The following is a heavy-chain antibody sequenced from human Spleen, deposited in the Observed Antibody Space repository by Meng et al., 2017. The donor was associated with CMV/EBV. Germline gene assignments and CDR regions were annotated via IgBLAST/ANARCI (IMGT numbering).Heavy chain of an antibody. CDR1: GFTFSDHY. V-gene: IGHV3-72*01. CDR3: TTGRTI. J-gene: IGHJ4*02. Sequence: LSLTCAASGFTFSDHYMDWVRQAPGKGLEWVGRTRNKANSYTTEYAASVKGRFTISRDDSKNTLYLQMNSLKIEDTAVYYCTTGRTIWGQGTLVSVSS. CDR2: TRNKANSYTT. D-gene: IGHD2-8*01.